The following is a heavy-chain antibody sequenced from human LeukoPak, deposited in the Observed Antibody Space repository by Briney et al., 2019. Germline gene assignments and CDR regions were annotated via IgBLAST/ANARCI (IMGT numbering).Heavy chain of an antibody. J-gene: IGHJ5*02. D-gene: IGHD2-2*01. CDR3: ARYCSSTSCYLGIDP. Sequence: ASVKVSCKASGLSLTHDGISWVRQATGQGLEWMGWMNPNSGNTGYAQKFQGRVTITRNTSISTAYMELSSLRPEDTAVYYCARYCSSTSCYLGIDPWGQGTLVTVSS. CDR2: MNPNSGNT. CDR1: GLSLTHDG. V-gene: IGHV1-8*03.